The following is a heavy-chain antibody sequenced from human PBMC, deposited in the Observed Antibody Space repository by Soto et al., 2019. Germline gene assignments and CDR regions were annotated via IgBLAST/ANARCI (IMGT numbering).Heavy chain of an antibody. D-gene: IGHD4-17*01. CDR2: IGSSSSSI. CDR3: ARDLNYGLFDY. Sequence: GGSLRLSCAASGFTFSTYSMNWVRQAPGKGLERVSYIGSSSSSIYYADYVKGRFTISRDNAKNSLYLQMNSLRAEDTAVYYCARDLNYGLFDYWGQGT. V-gene: IGHV3-48*01. CDR1: GFTFSTYS. J-gene: IGHJ4*02.